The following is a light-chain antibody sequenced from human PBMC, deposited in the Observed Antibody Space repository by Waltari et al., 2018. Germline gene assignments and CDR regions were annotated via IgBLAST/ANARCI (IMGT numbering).Light chain of an antibody. CDR3: SSYAGSNNVV. Sequence: QSALTQPPSASVSPGQSVTIPCTGTTSDGRGYTHVSGYQLHPGKAPKLIIYEVSKRPSGVPDRFSGSKSGNTASLTVSGRQAEDEADYYCSSYAGSNNVVFGGGTKLTVL. CDR2: EVS. J-gene: IGLJ2*01. V-gene: IGLV2-8*01. CDR1: TSDGRGYTH.